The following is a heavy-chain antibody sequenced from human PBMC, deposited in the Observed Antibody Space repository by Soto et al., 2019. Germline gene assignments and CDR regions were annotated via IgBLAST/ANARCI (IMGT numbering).Heavy chain of an antibody. D-gene: IGHD3-3*01. CDR3: ATDQYYDFWSGYYTYYFDY. V-gene: IGHV3-7*01. J-gene: IGHJ4*02. CDR2: IKQDGSEK. Sequence: EVQLVESGGGLVQPGGSLRLSCAASGFTFSSYWMSWVRQAPGKGREWVANIKQDGSEKYYVDSVKGRFTISRDNAKNSLYLQMNSLRAEDTAVYYCATDQYYDFWSGYYTYYFDYWGQGTLVTVSS. CDR1: GFTFSSYW.